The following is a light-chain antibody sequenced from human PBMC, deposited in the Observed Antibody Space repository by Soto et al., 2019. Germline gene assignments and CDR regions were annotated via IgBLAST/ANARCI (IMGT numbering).Light chain of an antibody. CDR1: RTFASSY. V-gene: IGKV3-20*01. J-gene: IGKJ1*01. CDR2: AAS. CDR3: HQYGSSST. Sequence: VGLSQSLATLSLYPGERATLSCRASRTFASSYLAWYQHKPGQAPRLLIYAASSRATGIPDRFIGSGSGTDFSLTSSRLEHEDFAVYYCHQYGSSSTFGQGTMV.